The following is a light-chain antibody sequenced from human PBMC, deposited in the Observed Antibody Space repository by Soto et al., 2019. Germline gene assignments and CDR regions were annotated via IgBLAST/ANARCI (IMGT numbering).Light chain of an antibody. J-gene: IGKJ1*01. Sequence: EIVMTQSPATLSVSPGERATLSCRASQSVRSNLAWYQQKPGQAPRLVIYGASTRATGIPARFSGSGSGTDFTLTISRLEPEDFAVYYCQQYGSSGTFGQGTKVDIK. CDR3: QQYGSSGT. CDR1: QSVRSN. CDR2: GAS. V-gene: IGKV3-15*01.